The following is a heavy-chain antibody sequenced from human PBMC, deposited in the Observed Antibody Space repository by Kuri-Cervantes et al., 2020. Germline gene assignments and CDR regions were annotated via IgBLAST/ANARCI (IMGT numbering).Heavy chain of an antibody. Sequence: GGSLRLSCAASGFTFSSYGMHWVRQAPGKGLEWVAVISYDGSNKYYADSVKGRFTISRDNSKNTLYLQMSSLRAEDTAVYYCARDSGSYSTYGMDVWGQGTTVTVSS. CDR1: GFTFSSYG. J-gene: IGHJ6*02. V-gene: IGHV3-30*03. CDR2: ISYDGSNK. D-gene: IGHD1-26*01. CDR3: ARDSGSYSTYGMDV.